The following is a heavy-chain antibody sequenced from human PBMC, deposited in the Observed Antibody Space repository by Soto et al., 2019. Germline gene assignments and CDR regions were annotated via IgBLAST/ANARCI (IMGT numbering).Heavy chain of an antibody. CDR2: ISSSGSTI. J-gene: IGHJ5*02. Sequence: GGSLRLSCSASGFTFNSYAMSWVRQAPGKGLEWVSGISSSGSTIYYADSVKGRFTISRDNAKNSLYLQMNSLRAEDTAVYYCARAFVDTAMVPWFDPWGQGTLVTVSS. CDR1: GFTFNSYA. V-gene: IGHV3-48*04. D-gene: IGHD5-18*01. CDR3: ARAFVDTAMVPWFDP.